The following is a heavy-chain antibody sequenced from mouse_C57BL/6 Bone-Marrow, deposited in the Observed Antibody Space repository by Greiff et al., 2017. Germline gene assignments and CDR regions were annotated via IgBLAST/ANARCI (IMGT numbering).Heavy chain of an antibody. J-gene: IGHJ3*01. CDR1: GFTFSNYW. CDR3: TDYCGPAWFAY. Sequence: EVLLVQPGGGLVQPGGSMKLSCVASGFTFSNYWMNWVRQSPEQGLEWVAHISLKSDNYASHYAVSVKGRLTISRDDSKSSVYLQMNNLRAEDTGIYYCTDYCGPAWFAYWGQGTLVTVSA. D-gene: IGHD1-1*01. CDR2: ISLKSDNYAS. V-gene: IGHV6-3*01.